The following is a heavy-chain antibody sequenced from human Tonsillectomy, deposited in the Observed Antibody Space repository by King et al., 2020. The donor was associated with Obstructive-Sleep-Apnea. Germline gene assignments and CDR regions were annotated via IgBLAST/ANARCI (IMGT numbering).Heavy chain of an antibody. CDR3: AKGRVSDY. J-gene: IGHJ4*02. V-gene: IGHV3-23*04. CDR1: GFTFSTYA. CDR2: ISNSGAGT. Sequence: VQLVESGGGLVQPGGSLRLSCAASGFTFSTYAMSWVRQAPGKGLEWGSSISNSGAGTYYADSVKGRFTISRDISKNTLYLQMNSLRADDTAVYYCAKGRVSDYWGRGTLVTVSS.